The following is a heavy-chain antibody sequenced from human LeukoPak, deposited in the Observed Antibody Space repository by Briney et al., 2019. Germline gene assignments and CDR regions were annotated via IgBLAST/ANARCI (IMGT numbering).Heavy chain of an antibody. V-gene: IGHV3-48*02. D-gene: IGHD6-6*01. CDR1: GFTFSSYS. Sequence: PGGSLRLSCAASGFTFSSYSMNWVRQAPGKGLEWVSYISTSSYTIFYADSVKGRFTISRDNAKNSLYLQMNSLRDEDTAMYYCEAIAARPGDYVMDVWGQGTTVTVSS. J-gene: IGHJ6*02. CDR2: ISTSSYTI. CDR3: EAIAARPGDYVMDV.